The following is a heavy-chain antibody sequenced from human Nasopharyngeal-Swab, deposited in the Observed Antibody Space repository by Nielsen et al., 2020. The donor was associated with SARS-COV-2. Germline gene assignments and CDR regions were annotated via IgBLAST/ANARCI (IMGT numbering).Heavy chain of an antibody. V-gene: IGHV4-4*07. J-gene: IGHJ4*02. D-gene: IGHD3-10*01. CDR2: IYTTGST. CDR1: GGSIRSYY. CDR3: ARDHAVRGADY. Sequence: SETLSLTCTVSGGSIRSYYWSWIRQPAGKGLEWIGRIYTTGSTNYNPSLKSRVTMSVDTSKNQFSLKLSSVTAADTAVYYCARDHAVRGADYWGQGTLVNVSS.